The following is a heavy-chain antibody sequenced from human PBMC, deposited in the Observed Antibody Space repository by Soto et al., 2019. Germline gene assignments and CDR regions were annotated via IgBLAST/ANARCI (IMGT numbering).Heavy chain of an antibody. V-gene: IGHV4-59*08. CDR1: GGSISNHY. Sequence: SETLSLTCTVSGGSISNHYCSWFRQPPGKGLEWIGYIYHSGSTSYNPSLKSRVTMSVDSSKNQFSMMLNSVTATDTAIYYCARQGFGELHGLVDVWGQGTTGT. CDR2: IYHSGST. D-gene: IGHD3-10*01. CDR3: ARQGFGELHGLVDV. J-gene: IGHJ6*02.